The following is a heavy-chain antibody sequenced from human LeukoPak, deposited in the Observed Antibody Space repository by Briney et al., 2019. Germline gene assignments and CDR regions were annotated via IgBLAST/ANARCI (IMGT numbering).Heavy chain of an antibody. V-gene: IGHV4-39*07. CDR1: GGSISSSSYY. CDR3: ARDRGADTASTD. J-gene: IGHJ4*02. Sequence: SETLSLTCTVSGGSISSSSYYWGWIRQPPGKGLEWIGTMYHSGGTYYNPSLKSRVTISVDTSKNQFSLRLSSVTAADTAMYYCARDRGADTASTDWGQGTLVTVSS. CDR2: MYHSGGT. D-gene: IGHD5-18*01.